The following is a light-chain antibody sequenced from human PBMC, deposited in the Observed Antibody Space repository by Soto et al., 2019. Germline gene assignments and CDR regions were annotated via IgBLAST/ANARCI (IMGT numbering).Light chain of an antibody. CDR3: ETWDSNFWV. CDR1: SGHSSYI. CDR2: LEGSGSY. J-gene: IGLJ3*02. Sequence: QSVLTQSSSASASLGSSVKLTCTLRSGHSSYIIAWHQQQPGKAPRYLMKLEGSGSYNKGSGVPDRFSGSSSGADRYLTISNLQFEDEADYYCETWDSNFWVFGGGTKLTVL. V-gene: IGLV4-60*02.